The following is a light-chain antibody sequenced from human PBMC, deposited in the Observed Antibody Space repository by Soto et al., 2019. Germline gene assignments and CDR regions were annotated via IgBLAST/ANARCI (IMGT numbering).Light chain of an antibody. Sequence: QSALTQPASVSGSPGQSITISCTGTSSDVGGYNYVSWYQQLPGKAPKLMIYEVSNRPSGVSNRFSGSKSDNTASLTISGLQAEDEADYYCSSSTSSIYVFGTGTKV. CDR1: SSDVGGYNY. CDR2: EVS. J-gene: IGLJ1*01. V-gene: IGLV2-14*01. CDR3: SSSTSSIYV.